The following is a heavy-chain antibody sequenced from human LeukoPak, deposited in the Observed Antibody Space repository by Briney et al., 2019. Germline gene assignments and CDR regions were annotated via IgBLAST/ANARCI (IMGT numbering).Heavy chain of an antibody. CDR3: ARDHSVVGGDIDY. V-gene: IGHV1-18*01. CDR1: GYTFTSYG. CDR2: ISAYNGNT. Sequence: ASVNVSCKASGYTFTSYGISWVRQAPGQGREWRGWISAYNGNTNYAQKLQGTVTMATDTSTSTAYMELRSLRSDDTAVYYCARDHSVVGGDIDYWGQGTLVTVSS. J-gene: IGHJ4*02. D-gene: IGHD2-21*01.